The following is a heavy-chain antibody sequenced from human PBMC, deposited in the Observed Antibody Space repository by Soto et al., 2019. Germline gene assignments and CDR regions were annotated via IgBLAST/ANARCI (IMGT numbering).Heavy chain of an antibody. CDR2: ISGSGGST. J-gene: IGHJ4*02. CDR3: AKVLLLWQLERYFDY. Sequence: GGSLRLSCAASGFTFSSYAMSWVRQAPGKGLEWVSAISGSGGSTYYADSVKGRFTISRDNSKNTLYLQMNSLRAEDTAVYYCAKVLLLWQLERYFDYWGQGTLVTVSS. CDR1: GFTFSSYA. V-gene: IGHV3-23*01. D-gene: IGHD6-6*01.